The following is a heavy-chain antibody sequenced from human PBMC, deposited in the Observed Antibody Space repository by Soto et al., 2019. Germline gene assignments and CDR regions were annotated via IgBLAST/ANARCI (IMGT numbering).Heavy chain of an antibody. D-gene: IGHD1-1*01. CDR2: IFYSGTT. V-gene: IGHV4-30-4*01. CDR1: GDSISSADYY. CDR3: ARDLWVEPELYYYGMDV. Sequence: PSETLSLTCTVSGDSISSADYYWIWIRQTPGKGLEWIGYIFYSGTTYYNPSLKSRLTISVDTSKNHFSLRLTSVTAADTAVYYCARDLWVEPELYYYGMDVWGQGTTVTVSS. J-gene: IGHJ6*02.